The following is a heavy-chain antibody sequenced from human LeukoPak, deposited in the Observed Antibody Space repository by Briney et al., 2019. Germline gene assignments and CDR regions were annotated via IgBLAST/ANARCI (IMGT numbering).Heavy chain of an antibody. CDR3: AGRNYGGLDYYYMDV. CDR1: GYTFTGYY. CDR2: INPNSGGT. Sequence: AASVKVSCKASGYTFTGYYMHWVRQAPGQGLEWMGWINPNSGGTNYAQKFQGRVTMTRDTSISTAYMELSRLRSDDTAVYYCAGRNYGGLDYYYMDVWGKGTTVTVSS. D-gene: IGHD4-23*01. V-gene: IGHV1-2*02. J-gene: IGHJ6*03.